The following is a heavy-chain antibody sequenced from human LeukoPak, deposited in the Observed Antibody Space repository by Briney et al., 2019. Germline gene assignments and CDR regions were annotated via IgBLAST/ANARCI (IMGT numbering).Heavy chain of an antibody. D-gene: IGHD3-10*01. Sequence: SVKVSCKASGGTFGSYAISWVRQAPGQGLEWMGGIIPIFGTANYAQKFHGRVTITADESTSTAYMELSSLRSEDTAVYYCASNPAWGSGSRRNFNLFDPWGQGTLVTVSS. CDR2: IIPIFGTA. J-gene: IGHJ5*02. V-gene: IGHV1-69*01. CDR3: ASNPAWGSGSRRNFNLFDP. CDR1: GGTFGSYA.